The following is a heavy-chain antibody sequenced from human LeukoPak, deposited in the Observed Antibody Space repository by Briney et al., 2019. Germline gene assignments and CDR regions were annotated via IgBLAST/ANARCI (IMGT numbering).Heavy chain of an antibody. J-gene: IGHJ3*02. CDR3: RSLIAARQDAFDI. Sequence: GGSLRLSCAASGFTFSSYGMHWVRQAPGKGLEWVAVISYDGNNKYYADSVKGRFTISRDNSKNTLYLQMNSLRAEDTAVYYCRSLIAARQDAFDIWGQGTMVTVSS. CDR2: ISYDGNNK. V-gene: IGHV3-30*03. CDR1: GFTFSSYG. D-gene: IGHD6-6*01.